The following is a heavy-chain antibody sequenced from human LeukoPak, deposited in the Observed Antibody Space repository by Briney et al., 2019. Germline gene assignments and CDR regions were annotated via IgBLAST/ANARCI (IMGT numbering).Heavy chain of an antibody. D-gene: IGHD3-10*01. J-gene: IGHJ6*02. CDR1: GGSISSYY. CDR2: IYYSGST. CDR3: ARDRRSFGEQKYGYYGMDV. Sequence: SETLSLTCTVSGGSISSYYWSWIRQPPGKGLEWIGYIYYSGSTNYNPSLKSRVTISVDTSKNQFSLKLSSVTAADTAVYYCARDRRSFGEQKYGYYGMDVWGQGTTVTVSS. V-gene: IGHV4-59*01.